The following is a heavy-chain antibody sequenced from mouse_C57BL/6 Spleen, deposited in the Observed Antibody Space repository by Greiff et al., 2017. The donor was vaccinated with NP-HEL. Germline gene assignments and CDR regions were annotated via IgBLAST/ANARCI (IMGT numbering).Heavy chain of an antibody. D-gene: IGHD2-4*01. V-gene: IGHV5-16*01. CDR3: ARDRGLRRRYLVV. J-gene: IGHJ1*03. CDR1: GFTFSDYY. Sequence: EVMLVESEGGLVQPGSSMKLSCTASGFTFSDYYMAWVRQVPEKGLEWVANINYDGSSTYYLDSLKSRFIISRDNAKNILYLQMSSLKSEDTATYYCARDRGLRRRYLVVWGTGTTVTVSS. CDR2: INYDGSST.